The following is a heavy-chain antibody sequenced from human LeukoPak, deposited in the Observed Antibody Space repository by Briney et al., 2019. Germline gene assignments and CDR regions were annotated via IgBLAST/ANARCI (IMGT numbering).Heavy chain of an antibody. CDR1: GYTFTGYY. V-gene: IGHV1-2*02. CDR2: INPNSGGT. Sequence: ASVKVSCKASGYTFTGYYMHWVRQAPGQGLEWMGWINPNSGGTNYAQKFQGRVTMTRDTSISTAYMELSRLRSDDTAVYYCARWGTDSSGYYVRDYWGQGTLVTVSS. CDR3: ARWGTDSSGYYVRDY. J-gene: IGHJ4*02. D-gene: IGHD3-22*01.